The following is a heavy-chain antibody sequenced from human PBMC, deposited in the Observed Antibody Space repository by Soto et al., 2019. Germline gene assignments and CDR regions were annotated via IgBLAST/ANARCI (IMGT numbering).Heavy chain of an antibody. CDR1: GFSLSTDDVG. J-gene: IGHJ4*02. CDR2: IYWDDDK. CDR3: ARSKYSISSFGY. V-gene: IGHV2-5*02. Sequence: SGPTLVNPTQTLTLTCPFSGFSLSTDDVGVGWIRQPPGKALDWLAVIYWDDDKRYSPSLKSRLTITKDTSKNQVLLTMTNMDPVDTATYFCARSKYSISSFGYWGQGALVTASS. D-gene: IGHD6-6*01.